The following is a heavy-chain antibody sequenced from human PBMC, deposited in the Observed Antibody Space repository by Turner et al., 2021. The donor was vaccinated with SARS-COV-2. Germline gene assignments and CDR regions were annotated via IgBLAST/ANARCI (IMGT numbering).Heavy chain of an antibody. J-gene: IGHJ3*02. CDR2: IGTAGDT. CDR1: GFTFSSYD. V-gene: IGHV3-13*04. CDR3: ARATDYYDSSGYYHTGAFDI. Sequence: EVQLVESGGGLVQPGGSLSLSCAASGFTFSSYDMHWVRQATGKGLEWGSAIGTAGDTYYPGSVKGRFTISRENAKNSFYLQMNSLRAGDTAVYYCARATDYYDSSGYYHTGAFDIWGQGTMVTVSS. D-gene: IGHD3-22*01.